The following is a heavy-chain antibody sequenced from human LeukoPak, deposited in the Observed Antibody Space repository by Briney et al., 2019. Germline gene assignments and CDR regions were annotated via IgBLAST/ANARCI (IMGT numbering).Heavy chain of an antibody. CDR3: ARVSRAVSLAIDY. CDR2: ISSSSKYI. Sequence: PRGCLRLSCAASGFNLGDYNIDWGRQAPGKGLELVSVISSSSKYIYYADSVKGRFTISRDNAKNSLYLQMNSLRAEDTAVYYCARVSRAVSLAIDYWGQGTLVTVST. J-gene: IGHJ4*02. D-gene: IGHD6-19*01. CDR1: GFNLGDYN. V-gene: IGHV3-21*06.